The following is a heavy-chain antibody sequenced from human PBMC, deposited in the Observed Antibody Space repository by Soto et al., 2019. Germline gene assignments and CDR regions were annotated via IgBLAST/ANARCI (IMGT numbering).Heavy chain of an antibody. V-gene: IGHV3-30*18. CDR3: AKGLLAIVGTTLPRDAFNI. D-gene: IGHD1-26*01. CDR2: ISHDGSYR. CDR1: GFSFTTYV. Sequence: GGSLRLSCAASGFSFTTYVMHWVRQAPGKGLEWVAVISHDGSYRYYGDAVKGRFTISRDTSKNAVYLEMNSLRPEDTAVYYCAKGLLAIVGTTLPRDAFNIWGQGTMVTVSS. J-gene: IGHJ3*02.